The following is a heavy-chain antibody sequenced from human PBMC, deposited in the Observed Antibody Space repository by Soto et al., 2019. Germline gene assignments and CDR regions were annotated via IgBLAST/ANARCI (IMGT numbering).Heavy chain of an antibody. V-gene: IGHV3-30-3*01. CDR3: ARDRVAGKRGFIDY. J-gene: IGHJ4*02. CDR2: ISYDGSNK. Sequence: QVQLVESGGGVVQPGRSLRLSCAASGFTFSSYAMHWVRQAPGKGLEWVAVISYDGSNKYYADSVKGRFTISRDNSKNTLYLQMNSLRAEDTAVYYCARDRVAGKRGFIDYWGQGTLVTVSS. CDR1: GFTFSSYA. D-gene: IGHD6-19*01.